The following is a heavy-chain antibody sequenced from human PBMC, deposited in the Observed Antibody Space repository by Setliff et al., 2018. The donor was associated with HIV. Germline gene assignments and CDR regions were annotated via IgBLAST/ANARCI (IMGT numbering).Heavy chain of an antibody. V-gene: IGHV1-46*01. CDR3: ASGSYFILDY. CDR2: INANGGGT. D-gene: IGHD3-10*01. CDR1: GYTFTSYY. J-gene: IGHJ4*02. Sequence: GASVKVSCKASGYTFTSYYMHWVRQAPGQGLEWMGIINANGGGTNYAQKFQGRVTLTTDELMKTAYMELSSLRSEDTAVYYCASGSYFILDYWGPGTLVTVSS.